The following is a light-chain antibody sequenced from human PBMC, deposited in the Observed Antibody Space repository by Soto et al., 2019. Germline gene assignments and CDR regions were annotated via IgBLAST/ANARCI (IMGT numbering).Light chain of an antibody. CDR3: SSFTTSSTYV. Sequence: QSALTQPASVSGSPGQSITISCTGTSSDVSSYNYVSWYQQHPGKAPKLIIYDVSDRPSGVSNRFSGSKSGNTASLTISGLQAEDEADYNCSSFTTSSTYVFGTGTKVTVL. V-gene: IGLV2-14*03. CDR2: DVS. CDR1: SSDVSSYNY. J-gene: IGLJ1*01.